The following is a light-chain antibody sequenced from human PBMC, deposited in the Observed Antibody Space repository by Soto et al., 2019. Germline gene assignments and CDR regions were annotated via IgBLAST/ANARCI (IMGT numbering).Light chain of an antibody. Sequence: EIVLTQSPGTLSLSPGERATLSCRASQSVSSSYLAWYQQKPGQAPRLLIYGASRRATGIPDRFSGSGSGTDFTLTISRLEPEDFAVYYCQQFDSSVYTFGQGTKLEIK. J-gene: IGKJ2*01. V-gene: IGKV3-20*01. CDR1: QSVSSSY. CDR2: GAS. CDR3: QQFDSSVYT.